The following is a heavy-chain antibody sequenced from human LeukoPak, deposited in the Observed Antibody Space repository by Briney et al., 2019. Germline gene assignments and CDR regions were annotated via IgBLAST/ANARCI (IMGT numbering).Heavy chain of an antibody. D-gene: IGHD2-2*01. CDR2: ILYDGSHK. V-gene: IGHV3-30-3*01. Sequence: GGSLRLSCAASGFTFSSYAMHWVRQAPGKGLEWAAVILYDGSHKNYADSVKGRFTISRDNSKNTLYLQMNSLRTEDTTMYYCVRDGGLGYCSSASCYQNAFDIWGQGTMVTVSS. CDR3: VRDGGLGYCSSASCYQNAFDI. CDR1: GFTFSSYA. J-gene: IGHJ3*02.